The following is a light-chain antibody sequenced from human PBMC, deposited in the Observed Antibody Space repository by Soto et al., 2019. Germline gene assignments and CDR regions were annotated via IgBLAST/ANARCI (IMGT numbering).Light chain of an antibody. CDR1: QSVSSSY. V-gene: IGKV3-20*01. Sequence: EIVLTQSPGTLSLSPGEGATLSCRASQSVSSSYLAWYQQKPGQAPRLLIYGVSSRATGTPDRFSGSGSGTDFTLTISRLEPEDFAVYYCQQYGSSPWTFGQGTKVEIK. J-gene: IGKJ1*01. CDR2: GVS. CDR3: QQYGSSPWT.